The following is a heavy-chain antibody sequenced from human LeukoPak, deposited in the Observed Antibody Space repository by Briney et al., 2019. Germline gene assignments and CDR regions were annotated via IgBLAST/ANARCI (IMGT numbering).Heavy chain of an antibody. Sequence: ASVKVSCKASGYTFTGYYMHWVRQAPGQGLEWMGWINPNSGGTNYAQKFQGRVTMTRDTSISTAYMELSRLRSDDTAVYYCARADSSGYWGGMDFDYWGQGTLVTVSS. CDR1: GYTFTGYY. CDR2: INPNSGGT. CDR3: ARADSSGYWGGMDFDY. D-gene: IGHD3-22*01. J-gene: IGHJ4*02. V-gene: IGHV1-2*02.